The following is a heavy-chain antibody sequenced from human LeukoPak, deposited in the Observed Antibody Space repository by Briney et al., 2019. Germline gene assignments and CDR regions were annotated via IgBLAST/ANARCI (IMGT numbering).Heavy chain of an antibody. CDR2: ISTYSGNT. D-gene: IGHD2-21*02. CDR3: ARGGSRVVTYGNFDY. CDR1: GYTFTSYA. Sequence: ASVKVSCKPSGYTFTSYALSWVRQAPGQGLEWMGWISTYSGNTNYAQKPQGRITMTIETSTSTAYMELRSLRSDDTAVYYCARGGSRVVTYGNFDYWGQGTLVTVSS. V-gene: IGHV1-18*01. J-gene: IGHJ4*02.